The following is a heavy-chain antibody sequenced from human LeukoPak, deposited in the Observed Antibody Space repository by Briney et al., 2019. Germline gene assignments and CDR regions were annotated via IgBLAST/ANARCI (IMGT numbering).Heavy chain of an antibody. CDR3: ARHLEGEQPGGDHWFDP. CDR2: IYYSGST. V-gene: IGHV4-59*08. D-gene: IGHD3-16*01. J-gene: IGHJ5*02. CDR1: GGSISSYY. Sequence: SETLSLTCTVSGGSISSYYWSWIRQPPGKGLEWIGYIYYSGSTNYNPSLKSRVTISVDTSKNQFSLKLSSVTAADTAVYYCARHLEGEQPGGDHWFDPWGQGTLVTVSS.